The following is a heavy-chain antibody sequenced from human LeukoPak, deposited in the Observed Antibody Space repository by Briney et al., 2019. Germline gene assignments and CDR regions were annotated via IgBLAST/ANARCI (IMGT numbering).Heavy chain of an antibody. V-gene: IGHV4-59*02. D-gene: IGHD5-24*01. CDR2: IHYSGST. J-gene: IGHJ4*02. CDR3: ARRRDAYNLFDF. Sequence: SETLSLTCTVSGGSVSSHYWSWIRQPPGKGLEWIGYIHYSGSTNYNPPLKSRVTISVDTSKNQFSLNVSSVTAADTALYYCARRRDAYNLFDFWGQGTLVTVSS. CDR1: GGSVSSHY.